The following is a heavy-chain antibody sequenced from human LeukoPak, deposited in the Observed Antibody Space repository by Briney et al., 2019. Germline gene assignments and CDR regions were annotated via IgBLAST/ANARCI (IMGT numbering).Heavy chain of an antibody. CDR3: ARDGSKTPMDNYYYGMDV. Sequence: GGSLRLSCEVSGFTVSSTYMSWVRQAPGKGLEWVSVIYSGGNIYYAGSVKGRFTISRDNSKNTVYLQMNSLRAEDTAVYHCARDGSKTPMDNYYYGMDVWGQGTTVTVSS. CDR2: IYSGGNI. V-gene: IGHV3-53*01. CDR1: GFTVSSTY. D-gene: IGHD5-18*01. J-gene: IGHJ6*02.